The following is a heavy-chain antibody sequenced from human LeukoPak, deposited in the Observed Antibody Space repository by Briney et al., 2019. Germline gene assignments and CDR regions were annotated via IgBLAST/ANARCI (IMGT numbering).Heavy chain of an antibody. CDR2: IFYSGST. CDR1: GGSISSYY. J-gene: IGHJ4*02. V-gene: IGHV4-59*01. CDR3: ARGGNYYDSSGRLDY. Sequence: SETLSLTCTVSGGSISSYYWSWIRQPPGKGLEWIGYIFYSGSTNYNPSLKSRVTISVDTSKNQFSLQLSSVTAADTAVYYCARGGNYYDSSGRLDYWGQGTLVAVSS. D-gene: IGHD3-22*01.